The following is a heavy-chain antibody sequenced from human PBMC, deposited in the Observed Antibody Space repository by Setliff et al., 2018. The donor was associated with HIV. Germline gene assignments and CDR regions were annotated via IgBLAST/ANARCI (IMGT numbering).Heavy chain of an antibody. D-gene: IGHD1-1*01. CDR3: ASARIPTGGTSTSLDF. Sequence: PGGSLRLSCVASGTDLNVGYMSWIRQAPGKGPEWVSYISNSSHDIAYLDSVKGRFTISRDNSKNTVFLQLNALRREDTAVYYCASARIPTGGTSTSLDFWGQGALVTVSS. J-gene: IGHJ4*02. CDR2: ISNSSHDI. V-gene: IGHV3-11*06. CDR1: GTDLNVGY.